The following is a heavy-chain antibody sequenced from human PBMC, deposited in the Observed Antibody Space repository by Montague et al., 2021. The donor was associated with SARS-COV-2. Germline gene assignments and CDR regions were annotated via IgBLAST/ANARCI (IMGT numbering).Heavy chain of an antibody. V-gene: IGHV4-34*01. CDR3: ARWDPQTLTLIGLRGKSASDY. Sequence: SETLSLTCAFYFLSFRGSSWTWIRQSPGKGLEWIAEINHSGTTNYNFNPSLRSRVTISVDTSKSQFSLKLSSVTAADTGVYYCARWDPQTLTLIGLRGKSASDYWGQGTLVTVSS. CDR2: INHSGTT. CDR1: FLSFRGSS. D-gene: IGHD4-23*01. J-gene: IGHJ4*02.